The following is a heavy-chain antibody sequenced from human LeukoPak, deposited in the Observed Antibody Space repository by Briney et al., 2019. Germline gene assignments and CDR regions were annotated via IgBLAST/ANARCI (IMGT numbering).Heavy chain of an antibody. Sequence: SSETLSLTCAVYGGSFSGYYWSWIRQPPAKGLEWIGEINHSGSTYYNPSLKSRVTISVDRSKNQCSLKLSSVTAADTAVYYCARRPGYDILAGSAATLYFDYWGQGTLVTVSS. V-gene: IGHV4-34*01. CDR3: ARRPGYDILAGSAATLYFDY. J-gene: IGHJ4*02. CDR1: GGSFSGYY. CDR2: INHSGST. D-gene: IGHD3-9*01.